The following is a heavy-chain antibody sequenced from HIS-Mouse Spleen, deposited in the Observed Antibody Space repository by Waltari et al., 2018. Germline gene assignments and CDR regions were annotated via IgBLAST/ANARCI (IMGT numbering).Heavy chain of an antibody. J-gene: IGHJ4*02. Sequence: QLQLQESGPGLVKPSETLSLTCTVSGGSIRSSSYSWGWIRPPPGKGLEWIGSIYYSGSTYYNPSLKSRVTISVDTSKNQFSLKLSSVTAADTAVYYCARGRRYYGSGSYGSFDYWGQGTLVTVSS. CDR3: ARGRRYYGSGSYGSFDY. V-gene: IGHV4-39*07. D-gene: IGHD3-10*01. CDR2: IYYSGST. CDR1: GGSIRSSSYS.